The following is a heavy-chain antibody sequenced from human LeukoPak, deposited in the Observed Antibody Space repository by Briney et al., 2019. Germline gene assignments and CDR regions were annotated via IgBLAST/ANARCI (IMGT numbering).Heavy chain of an antibody. V-gene: IGHV3-33*01. Sequence: PGGSLRLSCAASGFTFSSYGMHWVRQAPGKGLEWVAVIWYDGSNKYYADSVKPRFTISRDNSKNTLYLQMNSLRAEDTAVYYCARYDSWAWFDPWGQGTLVTVSS. J-gene: IGHJ5*02. D-gene: IGHD3-3*01. CDR2: IWYDGSNK. CDR3: ARYDSWAWFDP. CDR1: GFTFSSYG.